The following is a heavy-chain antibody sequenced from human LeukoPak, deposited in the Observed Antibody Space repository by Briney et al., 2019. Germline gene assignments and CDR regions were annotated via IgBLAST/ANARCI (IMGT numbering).Heavy chain of an antibody. CDR2: ISTSGTT. V-gene: IGHV4-4*07. CDR1: GGSISNYY. CDR3: ARLVPRYGSGSQSDY. J-gene: IGHJ4*02. Sequence: MPSETLSLTCTVSGGSISNYYWSWIRQPAGKGLEWIGRISTSGTTNYNPSLKSRGTMSVDTSKNQFSLKLSSVTAADTAVYYCARLVPRYGSGSQSDYWGQGTLVTVSS. D-gene: IGHD3-10*01.